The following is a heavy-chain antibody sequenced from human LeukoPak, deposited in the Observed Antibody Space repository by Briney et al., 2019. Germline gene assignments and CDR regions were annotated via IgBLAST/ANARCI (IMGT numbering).Heavy chain of an antibody. J-gene: IGHJ2*01. CDR3: ARDVNLLFFDV. Sequence: GGSLRLSCAASGFTFSNFAMTWVRQAPGKGLEWVSSIVGSSSTYYADSLKGRFTISRDNAKDSLYLQMNSLRADDTAVYYCARDVNLLFFDVWGRGSLVTVSS. CDR1: GFTFSNFA. V-gene: IGHV3-21*01. D-gene: IGHD2/OR15-2a*01. CDR2: IVGSSST.